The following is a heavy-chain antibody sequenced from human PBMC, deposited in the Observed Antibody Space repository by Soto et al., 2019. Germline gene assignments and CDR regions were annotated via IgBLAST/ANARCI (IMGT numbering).Heavy chain of an antibody. CDR2: IKHDTSEA. D-gene: IGHD3-16*02. J-gene: IGHJ4*02. Sequence: DVQLVESGGGLVQPGMSLRLSCAASGFKFSDYWMSWVRQAPGKGLEWVGNIKHDTSEAHYADSVKGRFTITRDNIKNFLFLQMNGLRSEDTSSYYCARDGLLFSGPYRPSRFDYWGLGTLVTVSS. V-gene: IGHV3-7*03. CDR1: GFKFSDYW. CDR3: ARDGLLFSGPYRPSRFDY.